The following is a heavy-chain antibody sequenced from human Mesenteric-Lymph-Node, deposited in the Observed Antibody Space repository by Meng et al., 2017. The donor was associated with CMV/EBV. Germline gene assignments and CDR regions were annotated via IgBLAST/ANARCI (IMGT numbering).Heavy chain of an antibody. J-gene: IGHJ6*02. CDR3: AKGSILYSPSYYYYYGMDV. CDR1: GFTFSSYG. D-gene: IGHD2-8*01. Sequence: GGSLRLSCAASGFTFSSYGMHWVRQAPGKGLEWVAVIWYDGSNKYYADSVKGRFTISRDNSKNTLYLQMNSLRAEDTAVYYCAKGSILYSPSYYYYYGMDVWGQGTTVTVSS. CDR2: IWYDGSNK. V-gene: IGHV3-33*06.